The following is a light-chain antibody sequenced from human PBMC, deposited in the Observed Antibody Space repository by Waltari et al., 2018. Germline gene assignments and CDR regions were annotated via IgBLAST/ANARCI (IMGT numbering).Light chain of an antibody. CDR3: QQYYSTPYT. J-gene: IGKJ2*01. CDR2: WAS. CDR1: QSVLYSSNNKNY. Sequence: QSPDSLAVSLGERATINCKSSQSVLYSSNNKNYLAWYQQKPGQPPKLLIYWASTRESGVPDRFSGSGSGTDFTLTISSLQAEDVAVYYCQQYYSTPYTFGQGTKLEIK. V-gene: IGKV4-1*01.